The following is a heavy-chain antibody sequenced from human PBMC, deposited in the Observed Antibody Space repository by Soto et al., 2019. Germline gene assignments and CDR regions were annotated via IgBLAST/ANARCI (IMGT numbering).Heavy chain of an antibody. J-gene: IGHJ6*02. D-gene: IGHD4-17*01. CDR1: GGSFSGYY. CDR2: INHSGST. V-gene: IGHV4-34*01. CDR3: ARGFSYGENNYYGMDV. Sequence: SETLSLTCAVYGGSFSGYYWSWIRQPPGKGLEWIGEINHSGSTNYNPSLKSRVTISVDTSNNQFSLKLSSVTAADTAVYYCARGFSYGENNYYGMDVWGQGTTVTVSS.